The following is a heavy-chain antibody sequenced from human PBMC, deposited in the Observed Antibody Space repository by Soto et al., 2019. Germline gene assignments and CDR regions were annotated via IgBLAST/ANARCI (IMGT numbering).Heavy chain of an antibody. V-gene: IGHV5-51*01. CDR1: GYSFPTYW. D-gene: IGHD2-15*01. CDR2: IYPGDSDT. CDR3: AVRLAAKGFDY. J-gene: IGHJ4*02. Sequence: GESLKISCKGSGYSFPTYWIGWVRQMPGKGLEWMGIIYPGDSDTRYSPSFQGQVTISADKSISTAYLQWSSLKASDTAMYYCAVRLAAKGFDYWGQGTLVTVSS.